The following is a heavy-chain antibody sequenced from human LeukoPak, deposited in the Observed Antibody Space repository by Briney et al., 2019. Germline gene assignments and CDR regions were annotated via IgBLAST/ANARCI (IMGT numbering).Heavy chain of an antibody. V-gene: IGHV3-74*01. CDR2: INSDGSST. CDR3: AKGLRGYSGYDFSC. J-gene: IGHJ4*02. D-gene: IGHD5-12*01. Sequence: GGSLRLSCAASGFTFSSYWMHWVRQAPGKGLVWVSRINSDGSSTSYADSVKGRFTISRDNAKNTLYLQMNSLRAEDTAVYYCAKGLRGYSGYDFSCWGQGTLVTVSS. CDR1: GFTFSSYW.